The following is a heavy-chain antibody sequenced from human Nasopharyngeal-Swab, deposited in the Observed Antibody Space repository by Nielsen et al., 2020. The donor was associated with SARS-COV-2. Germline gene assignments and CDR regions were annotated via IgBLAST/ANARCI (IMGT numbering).Heavy chain of an antibody. CDR3: AKPWGSITGTPYGMDV. D-gene: IGHD1-20*01. V-gene: IGHV1-69*10. CDR2: IIPILGIA. Sequence: KVSCKASGGAFSSYAISWVRQAPGQGLEWMGGIIPILGIANYAQKFQGRVTITADKSTSTAYMELSSLRSEDTAVYYCAKPWGSITGTPYGMDVWGQGTTVTVSS. J-gene: IGHJ6*02. CDR1: GGAFSSYA.